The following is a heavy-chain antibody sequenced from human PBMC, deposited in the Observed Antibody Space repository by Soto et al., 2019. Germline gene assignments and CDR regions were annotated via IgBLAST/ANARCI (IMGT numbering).Heavy chain of an antibody. J-gene: IGHJ4*02. CDR3: ARDDDYGDNGFAY. D-gene: IGHD4-17*01. Sequence: QVPLVESGGGVVQPGRSLRLSCAASGFTFSRYGMHWVRQAPGKGLEWVAVILDDGSDQKYVDSVKGRFTICRDNSKNRRYLQLNSLRAEDTAVYYCARDDDYGDNGFAYWGQGTRVTVPS. CDR1: GFTFSRYG. CDR2: ILDDGSDQ. V-gene: IGHV3-33*01.